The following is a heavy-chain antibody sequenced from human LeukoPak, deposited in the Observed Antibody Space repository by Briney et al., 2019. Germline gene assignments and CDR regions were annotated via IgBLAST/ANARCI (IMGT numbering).Heavy chain of an antibody. V-gene: IGHV4-39*01. Sequence: SETLSLTCTVSGGSIGSSNYYWGWIRQPPGRGLEWIGIIYYSGTTYFHPSLKSRVTMSVDTSKNQFSLKLSSVTAADTAVYYCARCKKNNYDSSGYHGDWFDPWGQGTLVTVSS. D-gene: IGHD3-22*01. J-gene: IGHJ5*02. CDR2: IYYSGTT. CDR1: GGSIGSSNYY. CDR3: ARCKKNNYDSSGYHGDWFDP.